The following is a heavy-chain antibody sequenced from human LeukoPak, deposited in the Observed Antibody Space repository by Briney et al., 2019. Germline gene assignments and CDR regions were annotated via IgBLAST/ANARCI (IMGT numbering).Heavy chain of an antibody. V-gene: IGHV1-18*01. CDR1: GYTFTSYG. Sequence: ASVKVSCKASGYTFTSYGISWVRQAPGQGLEWMGWISAYNGNTNYAQKLQGRVTMTTDTSTSTAYMELSSLRSEDTAVYYCARGPNRSIGITIFGVVMSVGNWFDPWGQGTLVTVSS. J-gene: IGHJ5*02. D-gene: IGHD3-3*01. CDR2: ISAYNGNT. CDR3: ARGPNRSIGITIFGVVMSVGNWFDP.